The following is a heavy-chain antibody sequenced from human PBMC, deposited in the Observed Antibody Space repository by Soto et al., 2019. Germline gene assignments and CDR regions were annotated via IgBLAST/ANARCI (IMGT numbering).Heavy chain of an antibody. J-gene: IGHJ6*02. CDR3: VMVNNYVTPTPQDV. Sequence: QVQLVQSGDEVKKPGASVKVSCKASGYIFVNYGIAWVRQAPGQGLEWMGWISPYTGNTHSANKVQVRLTMTTDTSTSAAYMDLLSLTSDDTAVYYCVMVNNYVTPTPQDVWGQGNTVTVSS. D-gene: IGHD3-16*01. CDR1: GYIFVNYG. CDR2: ISPYTGNT. V-gene: IGHV1-18*01.